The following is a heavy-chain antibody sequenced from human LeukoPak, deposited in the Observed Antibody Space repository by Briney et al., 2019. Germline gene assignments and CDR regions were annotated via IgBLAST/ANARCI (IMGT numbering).Heavy chain of an antibody. CDR3: ASRHYYDSSGYYRFDY. D-gene: IGHD3-22*01. CDR2: IYYSGGT. Sequence: SETLSLTCTVSGGSISSSNCYWGWIRQPPGKGLEWIGSIYYSGGTYYNASLKSRVTISIDTSKNQFSLKLSSVTAADTAVYYCASRHYYDSSGYYRFDYWGQGTLVTVSS. J-gene: IGHJ4*02. V-gene: IGHV4-39*01. CDR1: GGSISSSNCY.